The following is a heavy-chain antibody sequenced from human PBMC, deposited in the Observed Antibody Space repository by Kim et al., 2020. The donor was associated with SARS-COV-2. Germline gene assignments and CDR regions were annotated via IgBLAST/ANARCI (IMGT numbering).Heavy chain of an antibody. CDR2: IYYSGST. J-gene: IGHJ4*02. CDR3: ARGYYSRSGGGGDY. CDR1: GGSISSSSYY. V-gene: IGHV4-39*01. Sequence: SETLSLTCTVSGGSISSSSYYWGWIRQPPGKGLEWIGSIYYSGSTYYNPSLKSRVTIYVDTSKNQFSQKLSPVTAADTAVYYCARGYYSRSGGGGDYWGQGTLVTVSS. D-gene: IGHD3-10*01.